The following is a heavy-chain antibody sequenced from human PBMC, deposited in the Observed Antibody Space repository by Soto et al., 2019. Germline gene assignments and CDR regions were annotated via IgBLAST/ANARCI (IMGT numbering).Heavy chain of an antibody. CDR2: ISADNGNT. CDR3: ARCAYCSGGSCNSRISAY. CDR1: GYTFTNYG. D-gene: IGHD2-15*01. Sequence: QVQLVQSGAEVKKPGASVKVSCKPSGYTFTNYGISWVRQAPGQGLEWMGWISADNGNTNYAQKFQGRVTMTTDTSTSTAYMELGSLRSDDTAVYYCARCAYCSGGSCNSRISAYWGQGTLVTVSS. J-gene: IGHJ4*02. V-gene: IGHV1-18*01.